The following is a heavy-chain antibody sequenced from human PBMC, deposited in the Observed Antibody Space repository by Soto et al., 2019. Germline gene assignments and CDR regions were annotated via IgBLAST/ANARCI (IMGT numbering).Heavy chain of an antibody. J-gene: IGHJ6*02. Sequence: PGGSLRLSCSASGFTFSNYAMHWVRQAPGKGLEYVSSISRNGGSTYYADSVKGRFTISRDNSKNTLYLQVSSLRAEDTSVYYCVKDERVSGNSSYSGMYAWGQGNTLPIS. CDR2: ISRNGGST. V-gene: IGHV3-64D*08. CDR3: VKDERVSGNSSYSGMYA. CDR1: GFTFSNYA. D-gene: IGHD1-1*01.